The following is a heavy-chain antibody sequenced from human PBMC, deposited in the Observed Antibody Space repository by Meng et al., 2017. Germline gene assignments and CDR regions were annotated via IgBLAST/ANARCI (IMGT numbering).Heavy chain of an antibody. CDR3: ARVVGKLGIAAATRFDP. V-gene: IGHV4-31*01. CDR1: GGPISSGGYY. CDR2: IYYSGST. D-gene: IGHD6-13*01. J-gene: IGHJ5*02. Sequence: DPGPGLGTPSQTRSLPCTVSGGPISSGGYYWSWIRQHPGKGLEWIGYIYYSGSTYYNPSLKSLVTISVDTSKNQFSLKLSSVTAADTAVYYCARVVGKLGIAAATRFDPWGQGTLVTVSS.